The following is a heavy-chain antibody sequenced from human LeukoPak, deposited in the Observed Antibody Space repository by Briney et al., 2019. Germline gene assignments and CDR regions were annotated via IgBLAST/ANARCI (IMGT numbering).Heavy chain of an antibody. D-gene: IGHD2-21*01. Sequence: GGSLRLSCAASGFTFSSYAMSWVRQAPGKGLEWVSAISGSGGSTYYADSVKGRFTISRDNSKNTLYPQMNSLRAEDTAVYYCARAPHIGGWFDPWGQGTLVTVSS. CDR1: GFTFSSYA. CDR3: ARAPHIGGWFDP. V-gene: IGHV3-23*01. J-gene: IGHJ5*02. CDR2: ISGSGGST.